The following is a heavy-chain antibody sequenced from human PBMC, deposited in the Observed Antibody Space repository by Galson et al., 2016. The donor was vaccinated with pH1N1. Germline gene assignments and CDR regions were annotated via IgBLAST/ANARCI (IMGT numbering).Heavy chain of an antibody. CDR1: GFTFSDYY. CDR2: IGRSGNVT. CDR3: AREGYSGNYRLYYFDY. V-gene: IGHV3-11*04. J-gene: IGHJ4*02. D-gene: IGHD1-26*01. Sequence: SLRLSCAASGFTFSDYYMTWIRQPPGKGPEWVAYIGRSGNVTYYEDSVKGRFTLSRNTVYVQMNSLRNDDTAVSYCAREGYSGNYRLYYFDYWGQGTRVTVSS.